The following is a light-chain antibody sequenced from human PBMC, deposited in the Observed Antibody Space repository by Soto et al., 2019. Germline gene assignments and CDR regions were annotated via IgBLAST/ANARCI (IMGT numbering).Light chain of an antibody. CDR2: AAF. V-gene: IGKV1-39*01. CDR3: QQSDSAPRT. Sequence: DIQMTQSPSSLSASVGDRVTISFRASQSISNYLNCYQQRPGKAPELLIYAAFSLQSGVPSRFSGSGSGTDFTLTISSLQPEDFATYYCQQSDSAPRTFGQGTKVDI. J-gene: IGKJ1*01. CDR1: QSISNY.